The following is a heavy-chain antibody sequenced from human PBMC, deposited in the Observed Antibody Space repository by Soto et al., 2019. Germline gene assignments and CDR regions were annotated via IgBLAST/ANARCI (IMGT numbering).Heavy chain of an antibody. V-gene: IGHV3-33*01. Sequence: QVQLVESGGGVVQPGRSLRLSCAASGFTFSRYGMHWVRQAPGKGLEWVAVIWYDGSNKYYEDFVKGPFTISRDNSKNSLYLQMNSLRAEDTAVYYCARDPTETNYYFYYMDVWGKGTTVTGSS. CDR2: IWYDGSNK. CDR1: GFTFSRYG. D-gene: IGHD1-7*01. J-gene: IGHJ6*03. CDR3: ARDPTETNYYFYYMDV.